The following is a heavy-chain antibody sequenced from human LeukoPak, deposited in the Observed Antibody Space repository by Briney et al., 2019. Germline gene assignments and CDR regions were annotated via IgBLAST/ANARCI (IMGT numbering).Heavy chain of an antibody. CDR2: ISAYNGNT. V-gene: IGHV1-18*01. CDR1: GYTFTSYG. D-gene: IGHD3-22*01. J-gene: IGHJ4*02. Sequence: GASVKVSCKASGYTFTSYGISWVRQAPGQGLEWMGWISAYNGNTNYAQKLQGRVTMTTDTSTSTAYMELRSLRSDDTAVYYCARVPPVYDSSGYYFDYWGQGTLVTVSS. CDR3: ARVPPVYDSSGYYFDY.